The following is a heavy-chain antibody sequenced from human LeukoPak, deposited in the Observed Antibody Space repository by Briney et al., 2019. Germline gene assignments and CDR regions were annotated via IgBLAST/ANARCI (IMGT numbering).Heavy chain of an antibody. CDR3: ARGRHVYFDWTSNWFDP. Sequence: SETLSLTCAVYGGSFSGYYWSWIRQPPGKGLEWIGEINHSGSTNYNPSLKSRVTISVDTSKNQFSLKLSSATAADTAVYYCARGRHVYFDWTSNWFDPWGQGTLVTVSS. J-gene: IGHJ5*02. V-gene: IGHV4-34*01. CDR2: INHSGST. CDR1: GGSFSGYY. D-gene: IGHD3-9*01.